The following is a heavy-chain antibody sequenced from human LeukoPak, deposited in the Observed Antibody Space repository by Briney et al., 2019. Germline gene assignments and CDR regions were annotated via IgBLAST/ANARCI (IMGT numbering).Heavy chain of an antibody. D-gene: IGHD6-19*01. CDR1: GGSFSGYY. CDR3: ARHVSKAVAGHRAYYFDY. J-gene: IGHJ4*02. Sequence: PSETLSLTCAVYGGSFSGYYWSWIRQPPGKGLEWIGEINHSGSTNYNPSLKSRVTISVDTSKNQFSLKLSSVTAADTAVYYCARHVSKAVAGHRAYYFDYWGQGTLVTVSS. CDR2: INHSGST. V-gene: IGHV4-34*01.